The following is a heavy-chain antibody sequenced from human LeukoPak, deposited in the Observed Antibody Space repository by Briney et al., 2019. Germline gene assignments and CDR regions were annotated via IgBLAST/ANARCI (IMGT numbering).Heavy chain of an antibody. CDR1: GGSISSYY. D-gene: IGHD3-22*01. CDR2: IYYSGST. J-gene: IGHJ4*02. CDR3: ARDRYLYYDSSGYHLFDY. V-gene: IGHV4-59*01. Sequence: PSETLSLTCTVSGGSISSYYWSWIRQPPGKGLEWIGYIYYSGSTNYNPSLKSRVTISVDTSKNQFSLKLSSVTAADTAVYYCARDRYLYYDSSGYHLFDYWGQGTLVTVSS.